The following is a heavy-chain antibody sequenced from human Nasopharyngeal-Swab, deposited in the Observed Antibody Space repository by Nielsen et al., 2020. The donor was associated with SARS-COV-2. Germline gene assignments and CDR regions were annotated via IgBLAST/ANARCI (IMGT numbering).Heavy chain of an antibody. CDR2: TYYRSKWYN. CDR3: ARARGAYGDYYYYYYTDV. Sequence: WIRQYESKGSEWLGRTYYRSKWYNDYAVSVKSRITINPDTSKNQFSLHLNSVTPEDTAVYYCARARGAYGDYYYYYYTDVWGKGTTVTVSS. V-gene: IGHV6-1*01. J-gene: IGHJ6*03. D-gene: IGHD4-17*01.